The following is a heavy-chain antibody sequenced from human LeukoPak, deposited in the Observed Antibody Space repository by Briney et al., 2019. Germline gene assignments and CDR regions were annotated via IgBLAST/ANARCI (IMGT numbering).Heavy chain of an antibody. J-gene: IGHJ3*02. D-gene: IGHD1-26*01. V-gene: IGHV1-8*01. CDR1: GYTFTSND. CDR2: MNPNSGNT. CDR3: ARRGIYDAFDI. Sequence: ASVKVSCKASGYTFTSNDINWVRQATGQGLEWMGWMNPNSGNTGYAQKFQGRVTITRNTSISTAYMEMSSLRSEDTAVYYCARRGIYDAFDIWGQGTMVTVSS.